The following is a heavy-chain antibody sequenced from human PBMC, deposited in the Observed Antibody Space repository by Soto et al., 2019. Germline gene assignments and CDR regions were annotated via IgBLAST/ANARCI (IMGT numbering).Heavy chain of an antibody. CDR1: GFTFSSYA. CDR3: AKDLYDSSGYYSYYYYGMDV. J-gene: IGHJ6*02. Sequence: PGGSLRLSCAASGFTFSSYAMHWVRQAPGKGLEWVAVISYDGSNKYYADSVKGRFTISRDNSKNTLYLQMNSLRAEDTAVYYCAKDLYDSSGYYSYYYYGMDVWGQGTTVTVSS. V-gene: IGHV3-30-3*01. D-gene: IGHD3-22*01. CDR2: ISYDGSNK.